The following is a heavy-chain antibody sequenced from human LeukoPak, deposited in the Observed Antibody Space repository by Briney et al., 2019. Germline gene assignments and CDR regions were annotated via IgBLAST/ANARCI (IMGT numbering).Heavy chain of an antibody. CDR2: IYSNTSA. D-gene: IGHD6-6*01. CDR1: GFTFRNYW. Sequence: GGSLRLSCAASGFTFRNYWMYWVRQAPGKGLQWVSVIYSNTSAYYADSVKGRLTISRHNSKNTLYLQMTSLRAEDTAVYYCARDIPVDSRSSVPKPVRDSWGQGTLVTVSS. CDR3: ARDIPVDSRSSVPKPVRDS. J-gene: IGHJ5*02. V-gene: IGHV3-53*04.